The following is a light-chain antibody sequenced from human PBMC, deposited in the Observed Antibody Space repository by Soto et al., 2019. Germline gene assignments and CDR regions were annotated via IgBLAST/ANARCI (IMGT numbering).Light chain of an antibody. CDR2: GAS. CDR1: QSVSSSY. CDR3: QQYASSPT. J-gene: IGKJ1*01. V-gene: IGKV3-20*01. Sequence: EIVLTQSPGTLSLSPGERATLSCRASQSVSSSYLAWYQQKPGQAPRLLIYGASSRATGIPDRFSGSGSGTDFTLTISRLEPEDFAVYYCQQYASSPTFGQGTKVAIK.